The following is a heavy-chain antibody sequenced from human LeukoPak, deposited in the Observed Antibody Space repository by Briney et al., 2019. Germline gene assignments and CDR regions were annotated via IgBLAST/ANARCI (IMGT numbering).Heavy chain of an antibody. Sequence: ASVKVSFKASGYTFTGYYMHWVRQAPGQGLEWMGWINPNSDDTKFAQKFQGRVTMTRDTSISTAYMELSRLRSDDTAVYYCARSSSGWYYFDYWGQGTLVTVSS. CDR2: INPNSDDT. CDR3: ARSSSGWYYFDY. V-gene: IGHV1-2*02. D-gene: IGHD6-19*01. J-gene: IGHJ4*02. CDR1: GYTFTGYY.